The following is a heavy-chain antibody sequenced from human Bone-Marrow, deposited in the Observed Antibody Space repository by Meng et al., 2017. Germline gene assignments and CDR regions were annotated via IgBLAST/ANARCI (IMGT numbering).Heavy chain of an antibody. D-gene: IGHD4-11*01. J-gene: IGHJ4*02. V-gene: IGHV4-34*01. CDR2: INHSGRT. CDR3: ARGPTTMAHDFDY. CDR1: SSSFSGYY. Sequence: QHCVSGRLLPAEPLSLPCAVDSSSFSGYYRRQIPQPPRKVLEWIGEINHSGRTNYNPSLKSRVTISVDTSQNNLSLKLSSVTAADSAVYYCARGPTTMAHDFDYWGQGTLVTVSS.